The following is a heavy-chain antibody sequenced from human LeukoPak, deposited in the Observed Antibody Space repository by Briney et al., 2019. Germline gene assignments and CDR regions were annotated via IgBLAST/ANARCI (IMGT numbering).Heavy chain of an antibody. CDR3: ARLGYYYGSGSYYNPRWFDP. CDR1: GGSFSGYY. J-gene: IGHJ5*02. CDR2: INHSGST. V-gene: IGHV4-34*01. Sequence: SETLSLTCAVYGGSFSGYYWSWIRQPPGKGLEWIGEINHSGSTNYNPSLKSRVTISVDTSKNQFSLKLSSVTAADTAVYYCARLGYYYGSGSYYNPRWFDPWGQGTLVTVSS. D-gene: IGHD3-10*01.